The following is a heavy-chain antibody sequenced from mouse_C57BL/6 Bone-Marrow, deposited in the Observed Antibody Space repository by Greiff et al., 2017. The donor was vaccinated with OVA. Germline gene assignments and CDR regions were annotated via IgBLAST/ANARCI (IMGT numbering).Heavy chain of an antibody. J-gene: IGHJ1*03. Sequence: VQLQQPGAELVKPGASVKLSCKASGYTFTSYWMHWVKQRPGRGLEWIGRIDPNSGGTKYNEKFKSKATLPVDKPSRTAYMNLSSLASEDSAVYDCATKYFDVWGTGTTVTVSS. CDR1: GYTFTSYW. V-gene: IGHV1-72*01. CDR3: ATKYFDV. CDR2: IDPNSGGT.